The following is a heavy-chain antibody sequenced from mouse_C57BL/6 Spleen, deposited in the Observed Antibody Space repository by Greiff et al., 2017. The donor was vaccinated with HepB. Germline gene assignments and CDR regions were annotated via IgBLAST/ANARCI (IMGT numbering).Heavy chain of an antibody. CDR1: GYTFTDYY. D-gene: IGHD1-1*01. CDR2: INPNNGGT. Sequence: EVKLQQSGPELVKPGASVKISCKASGYTFTDYYMNWVKQSHGKSLEWIGDINPNNGGTSYNQKFKGKATLTVDKSSSTAYMELSSLTSEDSAVYYCARRSYYGRSERYFDYWGQGTTLTVSS. J-gene: IGHJ2*01. V-gene: IGHV1-26*01. CDR3: ARRSYYGRSERYFDY.